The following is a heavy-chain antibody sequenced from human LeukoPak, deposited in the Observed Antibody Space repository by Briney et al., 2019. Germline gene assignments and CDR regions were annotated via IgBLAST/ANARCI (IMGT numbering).Heavy chain of an antibody. Sequence: PGASVTVSCKASGYTFTSYDINWVRQAAGQGLEWMGWMNPNSGNTVYAQKFQGRVTITRNTSISTAYMELSSLRSEDTAVYYCARSIVGATCAFDIWGQGTMVTVSS. D-gene: IGHD1-26*01. CDR2: MNPNSGNT. J-gene: IGHJ3*02. CDR3: ARSIVGATCAFDI. CDR1: GYTFTSYD. V-gene: IGHV1-8*03.